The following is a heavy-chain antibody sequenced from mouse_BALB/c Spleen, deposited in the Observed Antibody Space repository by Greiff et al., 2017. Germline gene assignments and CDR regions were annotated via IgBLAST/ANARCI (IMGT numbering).Heavy chain of an antibody. J-gene: IGHJ2*01. CDR2: ISSGSSTI. CDR1: GFTFSSFG. D-gene: IGHD6-1*01. V-gene: IGHV5-17*02. CDR3: AREGQYYFDY. Sequence: EVQVVESGGGLVQPGGSRKLSCAASGFTFSSFGMHWVRQAPEKGLEWVAYISSGSSTIYYADTVKGRFTISRDNPKNTLFLQMTSLRSEDTAMYYCAREGQYYFDYWGQGTTLTVSS.